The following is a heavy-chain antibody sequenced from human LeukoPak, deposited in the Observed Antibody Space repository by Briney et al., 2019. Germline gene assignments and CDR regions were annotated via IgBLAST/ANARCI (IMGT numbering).Heavy chain of an antibody. CDR3: ARHCYGDYVGYYYGMDV. CDR1: GGSISSYY. Sequence: SETLSLTCTVSGGSISSYYWSWIRQPPGKGLVWIGYIYYSGSTNYNPSLKSRVTISVDTSKNQFSLKLSSVTAADTAVYYCARHCYGDYVGYYYGMDVWGQGTTVTVSS. CDR2: IYYSGST. V-gene: IGHV4-59*08. D-gene: IGHD4-17*01. J-gene: IGHJ6*02.